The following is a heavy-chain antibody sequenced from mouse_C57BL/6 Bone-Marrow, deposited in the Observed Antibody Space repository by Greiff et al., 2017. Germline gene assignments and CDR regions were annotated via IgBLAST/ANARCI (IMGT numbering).Heavy chain of an antibody. CDR1: GYTFTDYE. J-gene: IGHJ1*03. D-gene: IGHD1-1*01. CDR2: IDPETGGT. Sequence: VQLQQSGAELVRPGASVTLSCKASGYTFTDYEMHWVKQTPVHGLEWIGAIDPETGGTAYNQKFKGKAILTADKSSSTAYMELRSLTSEDSAVYYCARLGFDGSSGDWYFDVWGTGTTVTVSS. V-gene: IGHV1-15*01. CDR3: ARLGFDGSSGDWYFDV.